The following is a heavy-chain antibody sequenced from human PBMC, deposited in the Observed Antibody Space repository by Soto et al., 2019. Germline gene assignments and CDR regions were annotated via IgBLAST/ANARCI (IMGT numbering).Heavy chain of an antibody. J-gene: IGHJ4*02. D-gene: IGHD3-10*01. V-gene: IGHV3-23*01. CDR3: ARGSTDSYPGSRIFDF. Sequence: EVQLLESGGALVQPGGPLRLSCVASGFTFGSCAMRRFRQAPGEGLEGVSIITEAGGATKYADSVRGRFTMSRDNSKKTLYLQINSLGVDDSALYYCARGSTDSYPGSRIFDFWGRGTLVTVSS. CDR1: GFTFGSCA. CDR2: ITEAGGAT.